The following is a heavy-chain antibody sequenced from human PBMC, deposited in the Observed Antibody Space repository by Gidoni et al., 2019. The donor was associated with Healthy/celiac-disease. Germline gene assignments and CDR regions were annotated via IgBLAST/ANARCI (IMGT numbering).Heavy chain of an antibody. D-gene: IGHD3-10*01. CDR1: GYSFTSYW. V-gene: IGHV5-51*01. Sequence: EVQLVQSGAEVKKPGAPPTLSCTGSGYSFTSYWIGWVRQMPGKGLEWMGIIYPGDSDTRYSPSFQGQVTISADKSISTAYLQWSSLKASDTAMYYCARLTMVQGVAGDFDIWGQGTMVTVSS. J-gene: IGHJ3*02. CDR2: IYPGDSDT. CDR3: ARLTMVQGVAGDFDI.